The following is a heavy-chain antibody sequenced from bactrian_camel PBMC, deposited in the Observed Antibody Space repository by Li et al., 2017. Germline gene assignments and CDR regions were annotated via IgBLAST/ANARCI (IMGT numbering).Heavy chain of an antibody. CDR1: GYNRYL. CDR2: IYTDDGST. D-gene: IGHD4*01. Sequence: VQLVESGGGSVQSGGSLRLSCTIPGYNRYLMAWFRQAPGKEREGVATIYTDDGSTYYADSVKDRFTISRDNAKTTLYLQMNSLKPEDTAMYYCVTGSGEYDIDGYVYWGQGTQVTVS. J-gene: IGHJ4*01. V-gene: IGHV3S1*01. CDR3: VTGSGEYDIDGYVY.